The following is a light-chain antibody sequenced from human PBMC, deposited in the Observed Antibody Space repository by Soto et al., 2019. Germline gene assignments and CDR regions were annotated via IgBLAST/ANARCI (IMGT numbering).Light chain of an antibody. Sequence: EIVLTQSPGTLSLSPGDRATLSCRASQSVSSSFLAWYQQKPGQAPRLLIYGASSRATGIPDRFSGSGSGTDSTLTISRLEPEDGAVYYCQPYDSSPLPFGGGTKVEIK. J-gene: IGKJ4*01. CDR2: GAS. CDR1: QSVSSSF. V-gene: IGKV3-20*01. CDR3: QPYDSSPLP.